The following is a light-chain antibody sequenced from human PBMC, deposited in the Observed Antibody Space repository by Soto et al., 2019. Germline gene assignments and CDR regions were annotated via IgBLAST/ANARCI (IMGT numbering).Light chain of an antibody. CDR2: EGT. Sequence: ALTQPASVSGSPGQSITISCTGTSSDIGRYKFVSWFQQHPGKAPKLMIFEGTNRPSGVSNRFSGSKSGNTASLTISGLQAEDEAIYFCSSSTNTNTLVIFGGGTKLTVL. V-gene: IGLV2-14*01. J-gene: IGLJ2*01. CDR1: SSDIGRYKF. CDR3: SSSTNTNTLVI.